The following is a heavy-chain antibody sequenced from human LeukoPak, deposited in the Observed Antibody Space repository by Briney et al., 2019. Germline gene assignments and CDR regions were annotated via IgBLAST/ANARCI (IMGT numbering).Heavy chain of an antibody. J-gene: IGHJ4*02. CDR2: ISYDGSNN. Sequence: GGSLTLSCIGSGFTFSRYDMQWFRQAPGKTREWGTVISYDGSNNYYADSVKGRFTISRDNSKNTLYLQMNSLRAEDTAVYYCAIPPEYCSSTSGYFYWGQGTLVTVSS. CDR1: GFTFSRYD. D-gene: IGHD2-2*01. CDR3: AIPPEYCSSTSGYFY. V-gene: IGHV3-30*03.